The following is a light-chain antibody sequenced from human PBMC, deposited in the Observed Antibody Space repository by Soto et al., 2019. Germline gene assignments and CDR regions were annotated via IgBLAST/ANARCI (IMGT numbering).Light chain of an antibody. CDR3: LLSYSGARPVV. J-gene: IGLJ2*01. Sequence: QTVVTQEPSLTVSPGGTVTLTCGSRTGAVTSGHYPYWFQQKPGQAPRTLIYDTSNKHSWTPARFSGSLLGGKAALTLSGAQSEDEAEYYCLLSYSGARPVVFGGGTKLTVL. CDR1: TGAVTSGHY. V-gene: IGLV7-46*01. CDR2: DTS.